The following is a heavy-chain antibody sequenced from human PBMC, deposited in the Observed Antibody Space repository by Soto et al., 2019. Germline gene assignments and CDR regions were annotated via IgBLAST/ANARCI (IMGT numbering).Heavy chain of an antibody. CDR3: AKGGSGNYLISAYIDGMDV. D-gene: IGHD3-22*01. Sequence: GGSLRLSCAASGFTLSNNGMNWVRQAPGKGLEWVAVISYDGNNKYYADSVKGRFTISRDNSKNTVYLEMNSLRAEDTAMYYCAKGGSGNYLISAYIDGMDVWGQGTTVIVSS. CDR1: GFTLSNNG. J-gene: IGHJ6*02. CDR2: ISYDGNNK. V-gene: IGHV3-30*18.